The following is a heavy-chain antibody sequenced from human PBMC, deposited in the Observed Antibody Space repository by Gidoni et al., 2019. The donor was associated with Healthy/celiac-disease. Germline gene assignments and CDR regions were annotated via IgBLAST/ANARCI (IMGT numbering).Heavy chain of an antibody. CDR1: GGSFSGYS. J-gene: IGHJ4*02. V-gene: IGHV4-34*01. CDR3: ARFGKRQYVDIVATIGYYFDY. CDR2: INHSGST. Sequence: QVQLQQWGAGLLTPSETLSLTCAVYGGSFSGYSWSWIRQPPGKGLEWIGEINHSGSTNYNPSLKSRVTISVDTAKNQFSLKRSSGTAADTAVYYCARFGKRQYVDIVATIGYYFDYWGQGTLVTVSS. D-gene: IGHD5-12*01.